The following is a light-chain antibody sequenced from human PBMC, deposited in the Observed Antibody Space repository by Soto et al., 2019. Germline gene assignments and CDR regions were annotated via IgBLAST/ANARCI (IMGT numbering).Light chain of an antibody. J-gene: IGKJ1*01. Sequence: TQLSQSPSSLSASVGDRVTITCRASQGISSYLAWLQQKPGKAPKLLIYAASTLQSGVPSRFSGSGSGTDFTLTISSLQPEDFATYYCQQYNSYSPWTFGQGTKVDIK. CDR3: QQYNSYSPWT. V-gene: IGKV1-9*01. CDR1: QGISSY. CDR2: AAS.